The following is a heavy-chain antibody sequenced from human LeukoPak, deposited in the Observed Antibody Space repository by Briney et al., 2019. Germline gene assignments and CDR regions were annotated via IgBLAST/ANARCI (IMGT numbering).Heavy chain of an antibody. D-gene: IGHD2-2*01. CDR2: IIPIFGTA. CDR3: AIPRGCSSTSCSIYYFDY. J-gene: IGHJ4*02. V-gene: IGHV1-69*13. Sequence: SVKVSCKASGGTFISYAISWVRQAPGQGLEWMGGIIPIFGTANYAQKFQGRVTITADESTSTAYMELSSLRSEDTAVYYCAIPRGCSSTSCSIYYFDYWGQGTLVTVSS. CDR1: GGTFISYA.